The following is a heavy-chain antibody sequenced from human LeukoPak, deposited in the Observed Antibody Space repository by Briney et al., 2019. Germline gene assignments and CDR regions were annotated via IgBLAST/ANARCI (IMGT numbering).Heavy chain of an antibody. Sequence: GGSLRLSCAASGFTFSSYWMSWVRQAPEKGLEWVANINQGGSEEYYVDSVRGRFTISRDNAKNSLYLQMNSLRADDTAVYYCARDGSRSGLYYFDLWGQGILVTVSS. J-gene: IGHJ4*02. CDR1: GFTFSSYW. CDR3: ARDGSRSGLYYFDL. CDR2: INQGGSEE. D-gene: IGHD2/OR15-2a*01. V-gene: IGHV3-7*01.